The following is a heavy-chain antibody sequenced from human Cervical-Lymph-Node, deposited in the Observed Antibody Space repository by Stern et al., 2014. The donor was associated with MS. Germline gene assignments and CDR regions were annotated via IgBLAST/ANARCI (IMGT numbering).Heavy chain of an antibody. D-gene: IGHD6-19*01. Sequence: VQLVQSGAEVKKPGSSVKVSCKASGGTFSSYAISWVRQAPGQGLEWMGGIIPIFGTANYAQKFQGRVTITADESTSTAYMELSSLRSEDTAVYYCASDYPGIAVAGRVTHFDYWGQGTLVTVSS. J-gene: IGHJ4*02. CDR2: IIPIFGTA. V-gene: IGHV1-69*01. CDR1: GGTFSSYA. CDR3: ASDYPGIAVAGRVTHFDY.